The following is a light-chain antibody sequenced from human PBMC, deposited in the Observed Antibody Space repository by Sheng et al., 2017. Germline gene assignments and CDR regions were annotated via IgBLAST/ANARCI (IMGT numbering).Light chain of an antibody. CDR3: QQRSNSWT. CDR2: GAS. V-gene: IGKV3-11*01. J-gene: IGKJ1*01. CDR1: QSISSS. Sequence: EIVMTQSPATLSVSPGERATLSCRASQSISSSLAWYQQKPGQAPRLLIYGASSRATGIPDRFSGSGSGTDFTLTISSLEPEDFAVYYCQQRSNSWTFGQGTKVEIK.